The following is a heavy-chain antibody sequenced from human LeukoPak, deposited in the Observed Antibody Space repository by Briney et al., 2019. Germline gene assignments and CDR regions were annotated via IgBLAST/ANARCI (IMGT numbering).Heavy chain of an antibody. CDR1: GYTLTELT. D-gene: IGHD1-1*01. Sequence: GGPVKVSCKVSGYTLTELTMHWVRQAPGKGLEWMGGFDPEDGETIYAQKFQGRVTMTEDTSTDTAYMELSSLRSEDTAVYYCATRKLERHLLAPYYYYGMDVWGQGTTVTVSS. V-gene: IGHV1-24*01. CDR3: ATRKLERHLLAPYYYYGMDV. CDR2: FDPEDGET. J-gene: IGHJ6*01.